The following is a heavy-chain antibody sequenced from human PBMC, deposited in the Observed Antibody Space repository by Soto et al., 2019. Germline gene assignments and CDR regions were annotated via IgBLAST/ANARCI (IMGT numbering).Heavy chain of an antibody. Sequence: TSETLSLTCAVSGGSISSGGYSWSWIRQPPGKGLEWIGYIYHSGSTYYNPSLKSRVTISVDRSENQFSLKLSSVTAADTAVYYCARDRAEYSSSSKGEGWFDPWGQGTLVTVSS. CDR3: ARDRAEYSSSSKGEGWFDP. V-gene: IGHV4-30-2*01. CDR1: GGSISSGGYS. J-gene: IGHJ5*02. D-gene: IGHD6-6*01. CDR2: IYHSGST.